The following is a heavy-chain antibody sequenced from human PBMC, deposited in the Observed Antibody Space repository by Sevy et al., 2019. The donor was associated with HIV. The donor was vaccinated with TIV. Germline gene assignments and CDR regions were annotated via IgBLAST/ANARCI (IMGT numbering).Heavy chain of an antibody. CDR1: GFTFSSYG. V-gene: IGHV3-30*18. Sequence: GGSLRLSCAASGFTFSSYGMHWVRQAPGKGLEWVAVISYDGSNKYYADSVKGRFTISRDNSKNTLYLQMNSLRAEDTAGYYCAKDGNSGYDPWYYFDYWGQGTLVTVS. CDR3: AKDGNSGYDPWYYFDY. J-gene: IGHJ4*02. D-gene: IGHD5-12*01. CDR2: ISYDGSNK.